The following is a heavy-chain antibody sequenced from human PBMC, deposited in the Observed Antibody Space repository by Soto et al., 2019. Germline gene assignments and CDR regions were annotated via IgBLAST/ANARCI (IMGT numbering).Heavy chain of an antibody. D-gene: IGHD3-22*01. V-gene: IGHV3-11*05. Sequence: QVQLVESGGGLVKPGGSLRLSCAASGFTFSDYYMSWIRQAPGKGLEWVSYISSSSSYTNYADSVKGRFTISRDNAXTXXSLQMNSLRAGDTAVYYCARSITDYYDSSGYYDDYWGQGTLVTVSS. J-gene: IGHJ4*02. CDR3: ARSITDYYDSSGYYDDY. CDR2: ISSSSSYT. CDR1: GFTFSDYY.